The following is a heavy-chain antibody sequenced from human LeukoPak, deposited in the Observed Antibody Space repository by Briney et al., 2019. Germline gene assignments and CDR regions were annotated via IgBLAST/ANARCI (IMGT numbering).Heavy chain of an antibody. Sequence: PGGSLRLSCAASGFTVSSYWIDWVRQAPGKGLVWVSRINSAGSITGYADSVKGRFTISRDNAMNTLYLEMSSLRAEDTAVYFCATDQGGLRYWGQGTLVTVSS. CDR3: ATDQGGLRY. CDR1: GFTVSSYW. CDR2: INSAGSIT. D-gene: IGHD3-3*01. J-gene: IGHJ4*02. V-gene: IGHV3-74*01.